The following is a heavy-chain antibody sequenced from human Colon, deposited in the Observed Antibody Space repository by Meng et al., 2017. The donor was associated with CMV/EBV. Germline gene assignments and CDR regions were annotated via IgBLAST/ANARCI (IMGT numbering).Heavy chain of an antibody. CDR3: AKNLFVPPAIMSVFAPNDY. V-gene: IGHV3-23*01. Sequence: GESLKISCAFSGLSFKSYAMTWVRQAPGQGLEWVAVISSSGNETYYADSVQGRFIVSRDNAKSTLFLQINGLAAEDTAIYYCAKNLFVPPAIMSVFAPNDYWGQGMLVTVS. J-gene: IGHJ4*02. CDR1: GLSFKSYA. D-gene: IGHD2-2*02. CDR2: ISSSGNET.